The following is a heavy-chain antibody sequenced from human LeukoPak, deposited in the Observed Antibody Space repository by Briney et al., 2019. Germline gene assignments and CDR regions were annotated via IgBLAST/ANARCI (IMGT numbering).Heavy chain of an antibody. Sequence: KRGESLKISCKGSGYSFTSYWIGWVRQMPGKGLEWMGIVYPGDSDTRYSPSFQGQVTISADKSISTAYLQWSSLKASDTAMYYCARCLMVRGVILLDYWGQGTLVTVSS. CDR1: GYSFTSYW. J-gene: IGHJ4*02. CDR3: ARCLMVRGVILLDY. D-gene: IGHD3-10*01. V-gene: IGHV5-51*01. CDR2: VYPGDSDT.